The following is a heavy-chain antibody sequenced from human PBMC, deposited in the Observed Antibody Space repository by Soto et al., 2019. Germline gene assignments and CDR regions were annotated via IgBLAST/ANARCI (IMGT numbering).Heavy chain of an antibody. V-gene: IGHV2-26*01. CDR3: ARILFGIAAAGSWYFDL. Sequence: QVTLKESGPVLVKPTETLTLTCTVSGFSLSNARMGVSWIRQPPGKALEWLAHIFSNDEKSYSTSLKSRLTISKXXSXSXXVLTMTNMDPVDTATYYCARILFGIAAAGSWYFDLWGRGTLVTVSS. J-gene: IGHJ2*01. CDR1: GFSLSNARMG. D-gene: IGHD6-13*01. CDR2: IFSNDEK.